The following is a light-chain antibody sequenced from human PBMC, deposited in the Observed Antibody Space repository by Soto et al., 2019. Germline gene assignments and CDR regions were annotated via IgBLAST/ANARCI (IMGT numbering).Light chain of an antibody. CDR1: SSDVDGYNF. CDR3: SSYTSSNTVV. V-gene: IGLV2-14*01. J-gene: IGLJ2*01. Sequence: QSALTQPASVSVSPGQSITISCTGTSSDVDGYNFVSWYQQHPGKAPKLMIYEVSHRPSGVSNRFSGSKSGNTASLTISGPQAEDEAYYYCSSYTSSNTVVFGGGTKLTVL. CDR2: EVS.